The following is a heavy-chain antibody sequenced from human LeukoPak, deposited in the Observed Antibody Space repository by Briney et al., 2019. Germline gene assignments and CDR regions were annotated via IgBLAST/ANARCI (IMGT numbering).Heavy chain of an antibody. V-gene: IGHV3-23*01. Sequence: PGGSLRLSCAASGFTFTSYAMSWARQAPGKGLEWVSAISGSGGSTDYADSVKGRFTISRDNSKNTLYLQMDSLRAGDTAVYYCAKRYCTSASCSCFDYWGQGTLVTVSS. D-gene: IGHD2-2*01. CDR2: ISGSGGST. CDR1: GFTFTSYA. CDR3: AKRYCTSASCSCFDY. J-gene: IGHJ4*02.